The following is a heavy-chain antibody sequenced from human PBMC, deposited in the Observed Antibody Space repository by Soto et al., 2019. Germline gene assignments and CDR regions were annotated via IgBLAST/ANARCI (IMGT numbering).Heavy chain of an antibody. CDR2: MRGSNGDT. D-gene: IGHD3-22*01. Sequence: EVQLLESGGALVQPGESLRLSCAASGFTFSFCAMRWVRRAPGKGREWVSSMRGSNGDTYYADSVKGRFTISRDNSKNTLYLQMNSLRVEDTALYYCVKGHSDSYYYFDYWGQGALVTVSS. V-gene: IGHV3-23*01. CDR3: VKGHSDSYYYFDY. J-gene: IGHJ4*02. CDR1: GFTFSFCA.